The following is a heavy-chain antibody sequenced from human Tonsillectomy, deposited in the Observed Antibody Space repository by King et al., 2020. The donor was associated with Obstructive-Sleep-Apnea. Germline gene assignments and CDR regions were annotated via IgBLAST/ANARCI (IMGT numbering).Heavy chain of an antibody. J-gene: IGHJ5*02. CDR2: INHSGST. CDR3: ARGSGAAAVNWFDP. V-gene: IGHV4-34*01. CDR1: GGSFSDYY. D-gene: IGHD6-13*01. Sequence: VQLQQWGAGLLKPSETLSLTCAVFGGSFSDYYWSWIRQPPGKGLEWIGEINHSGSTNYNPSRKSRGTISVDTSKNQFSLKLNSVTAAVTAVYYCARGSGAAAVNWFDPWGQGTLVTVSS.